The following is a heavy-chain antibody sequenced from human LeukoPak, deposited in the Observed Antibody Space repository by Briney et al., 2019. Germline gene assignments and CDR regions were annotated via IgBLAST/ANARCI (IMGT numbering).Heavy chain of an antibody. Sequence: PSETLSLTCTVSGGSISSSSYYWGWIRQPPGKGLEWIGSIYYSGSTNYNPSLKSRVTMSVDTPKNQFSLKLTSVTAADTAVYYCARQSIAARGYYYYMDVWGKGTTVTVSS. D-gene: IGHD6-6*01. CDR1: GGSISSSSYY. CDR3: ARQSIAARGYYYYMDV. J-gene: IGHJ6*03. V-gene: IGHV4-39*01. CDR2: IYYSGST.